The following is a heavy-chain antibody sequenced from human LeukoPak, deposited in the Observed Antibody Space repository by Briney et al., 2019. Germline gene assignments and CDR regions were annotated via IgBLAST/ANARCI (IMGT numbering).Heavy chain of an antibody. CDR2: TASDLNVK. J-gene: IGHJ4*02. CDR3: AREAYYGSGSPPNLYFDY. D-gene: IGHD3-10*01. CDR1: GFTFRNYV. V-gene: IGHV3-30-3*01. Sequence: GGSLRLSCAASGFTFRNYVIHRVRHTPGKGMEWLAVTASDLNVKLYADSVKGRFTISRDNSRSTLYLQMNSLRPEDTAIYYCAREAYYGSGSPPNLYFDYWGQETLVTVSS.